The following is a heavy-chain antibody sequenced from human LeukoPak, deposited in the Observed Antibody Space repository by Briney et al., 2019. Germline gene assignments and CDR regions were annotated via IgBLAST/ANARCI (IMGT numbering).Heavy chain of an antibody. V-gene: IGHV3-23*01. Sequence: GGSLRLSCAASGFTFSSYAMSSVRQAPGQGLEWVSVISGSGGSTYYADSVKGRCIISRDNSKNTLYLQMNSLRAEDTAVYYCAKDRKWELQTGTDYWGQGTLVTVSS. D-gene: IGHD1-26*01. CDR1: GFTFSSYA. J-gene: IGHJ4*02. CDR3: AKDRKWELQTGTDY. CDR2: ISGSGGST.